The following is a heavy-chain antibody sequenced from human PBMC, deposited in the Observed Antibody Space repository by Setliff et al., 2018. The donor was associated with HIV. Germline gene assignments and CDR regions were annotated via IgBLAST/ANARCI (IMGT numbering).Heavy chain of an antibody. CDR1: GFTFSNYV. CDR3: ARVGVGATVFFDY. D-gene: IGHD1-26*01. Sequence: GGSLRLSCAASGFTFSNYVINWVRQAPGKGLEWISGISGSGVNSYYADSVKGRFTISRDNSKNTVYLQMNSLRAEDTAVYYCARVGVGATVFFDYWGQGTLVTVSS. CDR2: ISGSGVNS. J-gene: IGHJ4*02. V-gene: IGHV3-23*01.